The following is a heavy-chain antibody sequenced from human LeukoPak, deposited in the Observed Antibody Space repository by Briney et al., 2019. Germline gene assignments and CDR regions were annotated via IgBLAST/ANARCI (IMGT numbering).Heavy chain of an antibody. CDR3: AKAFVEGESSGY. V-gene: IGHV3-30*18. J-gene: IGHJ4*02. CDR2: ISCDGSNK. Sequence: PGRSLRLSCAASGFTFSSYGMHWVRQAPGKGLEWVAVISCDGSNKYYADSVKGRFTISRDNSKNTLYLQMNSLRAEDTAVYYCAKAFVEGESSGYWGQGTLVTVSS. CDR1: GFTFSSYG. D-gene: IGHD3-3*01.